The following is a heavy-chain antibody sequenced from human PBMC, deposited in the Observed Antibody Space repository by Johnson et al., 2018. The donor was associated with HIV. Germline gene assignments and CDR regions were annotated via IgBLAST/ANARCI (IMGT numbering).Heavy chain of an antibody. J-gene: IGHJ3*02. CDR3: AGDPFRDAFDI. Sequence: MLLVESGGGVVQPGRSLRLSCAASGFTVSSNYMSWVRQAPGKGLEWVSLINTGGSTYYADSVKGRFTISRDNSKNTLYLQMNSLRAEDTAVYYCAGDPFRDAFDIWGQGTMVAVSS. CDR2: INTGGST. CDR1: GFTVSSNY. V-gene: IGHV3-66*01.